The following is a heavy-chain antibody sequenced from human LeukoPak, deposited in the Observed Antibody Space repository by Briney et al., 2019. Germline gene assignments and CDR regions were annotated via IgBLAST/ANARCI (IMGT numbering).Heavy chain of an antibody. Sequence: GGSLRLSCAASGFTVSSNYMSWVRQAPGKGLEWVSVIYSGGSTYYADSVKGRFTISRDNSKNTLYLQMNSLRAEDTAVYYCARDLVRWQRMDYWGQGTLVTVSS. V-gene: IGHV3-66*01. J-gene: IGHJ4*02. CDR3: ARDLVRWQRMDY. CDR2: IYSGGST. D-gene: IGHD2-15*01. CDR1: GFTVSSNY.